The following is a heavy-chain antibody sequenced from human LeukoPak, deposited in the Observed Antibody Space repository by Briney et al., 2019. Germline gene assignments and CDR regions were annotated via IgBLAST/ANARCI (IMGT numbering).Heavy chain of an antibody. CDR1: GFTFSSYA. J-gene: IGHJ4*02. V-gene: IGHV3-23*01. D-gene: IGHD2/OR15-2a*01. CDR3: ARGTFSPDS. Sequence: GGSLRLSCAASGFTFSSYAMTWVRQAPGKGLEWVSSLSSSGDTTYYADSVKGRFTISRDNSKNTLFLQMNSLRAEDTAVYYCARGTFSPDSWGQGTLVTVAS. CDR2: LSSSGDTT.